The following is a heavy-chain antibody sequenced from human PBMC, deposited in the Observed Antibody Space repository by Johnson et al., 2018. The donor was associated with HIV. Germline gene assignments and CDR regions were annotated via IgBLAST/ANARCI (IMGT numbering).Heavy chain of an antibody. D-gene: IGHD3-10*01. CDR2: IYSGGST. J-gene: IGHJ3*02. V-gene: IGHV3-66*01. Sequence: VQLVESGGGLVQPGGSLRLSCAASGFTVSSNYMSWVRQAPGKGLEWVSVIYSGGSTYYADSVKGRFTISRDNSKNTLYLQMNSLGVEDTAMYYCASEVRGVLDIWGQGTMVTVSS. CDR1: GFTVSSNY. CDR3: ASEVRGVLDI.